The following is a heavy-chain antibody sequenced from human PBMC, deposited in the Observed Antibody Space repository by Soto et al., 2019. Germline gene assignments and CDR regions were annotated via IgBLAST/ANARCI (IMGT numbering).Heavy chain of an antibody. J-gene: IGHJ5*02. CDR2: IIPIFGTA. Sequence: GASVKVSCKASGGTFSSYAISWVRQAPGQGLEWMGGIIPIFGTANYAQKFQGRVTITADESTSTAYMELSSLRSEDTAVYYCARWDYGGSMYNWFDPWGQGTLVTVSS. D-gene: IGHD4-17*01. CDR3: ARWDYGGSMYNWFDP. CDR1: GGTFSSYA. V-gene: IGHV1-69*13.